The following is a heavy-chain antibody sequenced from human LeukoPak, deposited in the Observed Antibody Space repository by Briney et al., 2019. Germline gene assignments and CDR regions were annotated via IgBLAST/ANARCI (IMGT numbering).Heavy chain of an antibody. CDR2: ISGSGNST. CDR3: AKDRWYSLTLGIDY. Sequence: GGPLRLSCAASGLTFSGSAMSWVRQAPGKGLEWVSLISGSGNSTYYADSVKGRFTISRDNSKNTLYLQMNSLRAEDTAVYYFAKDRWYSLTLGIDYWGQGNLVTVSS. CDR1: GLTFSGSA. D-gene: IGHD2-15*01. J-gene: IGHJ4*02. V-gene: IGHV3-23*01.